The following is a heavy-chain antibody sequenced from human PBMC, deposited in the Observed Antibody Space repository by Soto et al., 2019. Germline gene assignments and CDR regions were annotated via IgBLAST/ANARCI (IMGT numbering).Heavy chain of an antibody. CDR3: AQLCLMTFSHKQSLYH. D-gene: IGHD2-2*01. CDR2: IKSDGSST. J-gene: IGHJ5*02. CDR1: GFSFDNYG. Sequence: EVQLLESGGGLVQPGGSLRLSCAASGFSFDNYGMSWVRQAPGKGLEWVSAIKSDGSSTYYAASVKDRFTISRDNSKNTLYLQLNSLRADDTAVYDCAQLCLMTFSHKQSLYHWGRGTLVTVSS. V-gene: IGHV3-23*01.